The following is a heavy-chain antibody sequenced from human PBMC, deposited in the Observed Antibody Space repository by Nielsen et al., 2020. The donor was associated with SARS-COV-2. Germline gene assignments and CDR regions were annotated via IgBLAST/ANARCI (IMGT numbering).Heavy chain of an antibody. CDR2: ISWNSGSI. CDR3: AKAYYDSDAFDI. V-gene: IGHV3-9*01. Sequence: GGSLRLSCAASGFTFSSYWMSWVRQAPGKGLEWVSGISWNSGSIGYADSVKGRFTISRDNAKNSLYLQMNSLRAEDTALYYCAKAYYDSDAFDIWGQGTMVTVSS. J-gene: IGHJ3*02. CDR1: GFTFSSYW. D-gene: IGHD3-22*01.